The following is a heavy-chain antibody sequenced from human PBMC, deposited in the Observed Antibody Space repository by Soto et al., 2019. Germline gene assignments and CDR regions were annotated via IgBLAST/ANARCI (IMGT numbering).Heavy chain of an antibody. CDR2: INHSGST. V-gene: IGHV4-34*01. J-gene: IGHJ4*02. Sequence: PSETLSLTCAVYGGSFSGYYWSWIRQPPGKGLEWIGEINHSGSTNYNPSLKSRVTISVDTSKNQFSLKLSSVTAADTAVYYCASGRIAAAGTHDYWGQGTLVTVSS. CDR3: ASGRIAAAGTHDY. D-gene: IGHD6-13*01. CDR1: GGSFSGYY.